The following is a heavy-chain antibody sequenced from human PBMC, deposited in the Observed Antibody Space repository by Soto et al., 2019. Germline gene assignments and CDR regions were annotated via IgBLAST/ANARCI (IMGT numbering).Heavy chain of an antibody. CDR3: AIALTDVDF. V-gene: IGHV1-69*02. D-gene: IGHD2-15*01. Sequence: QVQLVQSGAEVRKPGSSVKVSCKASGGTFGTYTITWVRQAPGQGLEWMGRFIPLLGITNYAQKFQGRITISADRSTTTGYMELSSLRSEDTAVYYCAIALTDVDFWGQGTLITVSS. CDR1: GGTFGTYT. J-gene: IGHJ4*02. CDR2: FIPLLGIT.